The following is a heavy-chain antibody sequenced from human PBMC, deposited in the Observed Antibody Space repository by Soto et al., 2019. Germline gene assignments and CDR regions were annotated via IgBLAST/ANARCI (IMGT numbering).Heavy chain of an antibody. CDR1: GGSFSGYY. J-gene: IGHJ4*02. V-gene: IGHV4-34*01. CDR2: INHSGST. CDR3: ARLGPRGVDY. Sequence: SETLSLTCAVYGGSFSGYYWSWIRQPPGKGLEWIGEINHSGSTNYNPSLKSRVTISVDTSRNQFSLKLSSVTAADTAVYYCARLGPRGVDYWGQGTLVTVS. D-gene: IGHD3-10*01.